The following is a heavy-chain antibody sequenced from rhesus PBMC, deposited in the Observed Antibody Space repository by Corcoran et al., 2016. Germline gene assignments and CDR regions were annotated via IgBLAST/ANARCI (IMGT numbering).Heavy chain of an antibody. CDR1: GYSISSGYG. CDR3: ARDHYEDDDGYYYTGLYFDY. Sequence: QVQLQESGPGLLKPSETLSLTCAVSGYSISSGYGWSWIRQPPGKGLDWFGYIGGRRCSNKHNPSLKSRVTSSKDTSKNQCSLKLSYVTAADTAVYYCARDHYEDDDGYYYTGLYFDYWGQGVLVTVSS. D-gene: IGHD3-9*01. CDR2: IGGRRCSN. V-gene: IGHV4-127*01. J-gene: IGHJ4*01.